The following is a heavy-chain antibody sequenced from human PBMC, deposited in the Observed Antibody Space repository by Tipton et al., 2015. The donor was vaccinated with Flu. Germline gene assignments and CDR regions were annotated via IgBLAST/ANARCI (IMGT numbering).Heavy chain of an antibody. CDR3: ARDSARNDFWSGYSSHYYYYGMDV. CDR2: IYYSGST. D-gene: IGHD3-3*01. J-gene: IGHJ6*02. V-gene: IGHV4-31*03. CDR1: GGSISSGGYY. Sequence: TLSLTCTVSGGSISSGGYYWSWIRQHPGKGLEWIGYIYYSGSTYYNPSLKSRVTISVDTSKNQFSLKLSSVTAADTAVYYCARDSARNDFWSGYSSHYYYYGMDVWGQGTTVTVSS.